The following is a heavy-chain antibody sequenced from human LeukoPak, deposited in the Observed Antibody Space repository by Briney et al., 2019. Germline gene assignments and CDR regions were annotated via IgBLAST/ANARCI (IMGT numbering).Heavy chain of an antibody. J-gene: IGHJ4*02. V-gene: IGHV3-20*01. Sequence: GGSLRLSCAASGFTFDDYGMSWVRQAPGKGLEWVSGINWNGGSTGYADSVKGRFTISRDNAKNSLYLQMNSLRAEDTALYHCARNYYDSSGSLDWGQGTLVTASS. CDR3: ARNYYDSSGSLD. CDR1: GFTFDDYG. CDR2: INWNGGST. D-gene: IGHD3-22*01.